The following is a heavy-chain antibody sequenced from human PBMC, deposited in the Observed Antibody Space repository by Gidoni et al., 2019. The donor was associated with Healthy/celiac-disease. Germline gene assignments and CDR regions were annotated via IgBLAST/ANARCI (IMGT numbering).Heavy chain of an antibody. J-gene: IGHJ4*02. CDR2: LNHSGST. Sequence: QVPLQQRGAGLLKPSETLSLTCAVYGGSFSGYYWSWIRQPPGKWLEWIGELNHSGSTNYNPSLKSRVTISVDTSKNQFSLKLSSVTAADTAVYYCARVQPTAAAFDYWGQGTLVTVSS. CDR3: ARVQPTAAAFDY. CDR1: GGSFSGYY. D-gene: IGHD6-13*01. V-gene: IGHV4-34*01.